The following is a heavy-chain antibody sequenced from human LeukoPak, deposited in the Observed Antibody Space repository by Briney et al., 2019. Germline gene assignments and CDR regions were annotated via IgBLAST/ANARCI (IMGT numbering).Heavy chain of an antibody. D-gene: IGHD6-13*01. CDR2: VSSDGTTT. Sequence: PGGSLRLSCAASGFRLSNYWMHWVRQVPGKGLVWVSRVSSDGTTTNYADSVKGRFTISRDSAKNTLYLQMNGLGADDTALYSCAKAASGTRNAFDIWGQGTMVTVSS. V-gene: IGHV3-74*01. CDR3: AKAASGTRNAFDI. J-gene: IGHJ3*02. CDR1: GFRLSNYW.